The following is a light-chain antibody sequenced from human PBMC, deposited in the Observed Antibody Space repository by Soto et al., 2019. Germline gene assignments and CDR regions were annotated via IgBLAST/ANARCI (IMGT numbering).Light chain of an antibody. J-gene: IGLJ1*01. V-gene: IGLV1-36*01. CDR3: AAWDDSLNGYV. CDR2: YDD. Sequence: QSVLTQPPSVSEAPRQRVTISCSGSSSNIGNNAVNWYQQLPGKAPKLLIYYDDLLPSGVSDRFSGSKSGTSASLAISGLQSEDEADYYCAAWDDSLNGYVVGTGTRSPS. CDR1: SSNIGNNA.